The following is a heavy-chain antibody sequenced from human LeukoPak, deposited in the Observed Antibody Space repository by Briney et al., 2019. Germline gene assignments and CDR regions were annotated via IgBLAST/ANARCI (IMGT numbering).Heavy chain of an antibody. Sequence: PGGSLRLSCAASGFTFSSYAMSWVRQAPGKGLEWVSAISGSGGSTYYADSVKGRFTISRDNSKNTLYLQMNSLRAEDTAVYYCAKGPYQLLWRGGDYFDYWGQGTLVTVSS. V-gene: IGHV3-23*01. CDR1: GFTFSSYA. J-gene: IGHJ4*02. CDR2: ISGSGGST. CDR3: AKGPYQLLWRGGDYFDY. D-gene: IGHD2-2*01.